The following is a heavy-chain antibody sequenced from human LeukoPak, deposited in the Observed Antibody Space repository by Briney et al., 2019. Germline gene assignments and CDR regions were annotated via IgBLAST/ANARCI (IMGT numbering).Heavy chain of an antibody. V-gene: IGHV3-53*01. CDR1: AFTVSSNY. CDR2: IYSGGST. D-gene: IGHD3-10*01. CDR3: AREGNTMVRGVTETTDY. Sequence: GGSLRLSCAASAFTVSSNYMSWVRQAPGKGLEWVSAIYSGGSTYYADSVKGRFTISSDNSKNTLYLQMNSLRAEDTAVYYCAREGNTMVRGVTETTDYWGQGTLVTVSS. J-gene: IGHJ4*02.